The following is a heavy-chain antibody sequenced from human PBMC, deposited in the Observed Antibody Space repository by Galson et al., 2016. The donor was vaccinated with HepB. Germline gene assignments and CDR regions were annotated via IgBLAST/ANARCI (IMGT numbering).Heavy chain of an antibody. J-gene: IGHJ4*02. D-gene: IGHD6-19*01. CDR1: GDSVSSYY. Sequence: ETLSLTCTVSGDSVSSYYWSWIRQPPGKGLEWIGYIYYTGTTTFNPSLKSRVTMSVDTSKNQFSLKLSSATAADTAVYYCARDLSSGWYEFDNWGQGTLVIVSS. V-gene: IGHV4-59*02. CDR2: IYYTGTT. CDR3: ARDLSSGWYEFDN.